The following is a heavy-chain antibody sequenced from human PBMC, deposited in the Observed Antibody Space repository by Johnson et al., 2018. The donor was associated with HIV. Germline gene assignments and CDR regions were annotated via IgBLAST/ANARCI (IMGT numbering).Heavy chain of an antibody. D-gene: IGHD1-26*01. CDR1: GFTFSSYW. CDR2: ISWNSGSI. V-gene: IGHV3-9*01. Sequence: EVQLVESGGGLVQPGGSLRLSCAASGFTFSSYWMHWVRQAPGKGLVWVSGISWNSGSIGYADSVKGRFTISRDNAKNSLYLQMNSLRAEDTALYYCAKDLTWEMQDAFDIWGQGTMVTVSS. CDR3: AKDLTWEMQDAFDI. J-gene: IGHJ3*02.